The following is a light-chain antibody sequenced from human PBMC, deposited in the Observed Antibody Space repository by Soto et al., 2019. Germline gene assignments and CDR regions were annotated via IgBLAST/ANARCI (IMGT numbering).Light chain of an antibody. CDR2: DVS. CDR1: SGDIGGYNY. Sequence: QSVLTQPPSASGSPGQSVTISCTGASGDIGGYNYVSWYQQHPGKVPKLMIYDVSKRPSGVPDRFSGSKSGNTASLTVSGLQPEDEADYYCSSYAGSNTFVFGTGPSSPS. J-gene: IGLJ1*01. V-gene: IGLV2-8*01. CDR3: SSYAGSNTFV.